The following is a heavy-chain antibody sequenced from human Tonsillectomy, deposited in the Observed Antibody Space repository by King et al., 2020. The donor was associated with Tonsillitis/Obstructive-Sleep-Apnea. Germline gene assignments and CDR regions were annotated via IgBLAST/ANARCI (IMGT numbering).Heavy chain of an antibody. CDR2: TYYTGST. CDR3: ARHVRDGYGTNFDY. V-gene: IGHV4-39*01. Sequence: QLQESGPGLVKPSETLSLTCTVSGHSIRSSTYYWGWIRQPPGKGLEWIGTTYYTGSTYYNPSLKSRVTISVDTSKNQFSLKLSSVTAADTAVYYCARHVRDGYGTNFDYWGQGTLVTVSS. J-gene: IGHJ4*02. D-gene: IGHD5-24*01. CDR1: GHSIRSSTYY.